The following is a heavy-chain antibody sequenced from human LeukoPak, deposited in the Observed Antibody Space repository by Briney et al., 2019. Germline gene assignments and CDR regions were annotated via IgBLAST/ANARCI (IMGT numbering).Heavy chain of an antibody. CDR3: ARVDYGDSIDS. V-gene: IGHV3-7*04. J-gene: IGHJ4*02. CDR1: GFTFSSYW. CDR2: IKQDGSEK. D-gene: IGHD4-17*01. Sequence: GGFLRLSCAASGFTFSSYWMSWVRQVPGKGLEWVANIKQDGSEKYYVDSVKGRFTFSRDNAKNSLYLQMSSLRAEDTAVYYCARVDYGDSIDSWGQGTLVTVSS.